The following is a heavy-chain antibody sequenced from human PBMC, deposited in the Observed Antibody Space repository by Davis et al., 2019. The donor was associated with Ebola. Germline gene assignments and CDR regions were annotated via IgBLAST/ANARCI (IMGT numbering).Heavy chain of an antibody. V-gene: IGHV1-2*04. J-gene: IGHJ3*02. Sequence: ASVKVSCKASGYTFTGYYMHWVRQAPGQGLEWMGWINPNSGGTNYAQKFQGWVTMTRDTSISTAYMELSRLRSDDTAVYYCARESLSGYDFRGAFDIWGQGTMVTVSS. CDR1: GYTFTGYY. CDR3: ARESLSGYDFRGAFDI. D-gene: IGHD5-12*01. CDR2: INPNSGGT.